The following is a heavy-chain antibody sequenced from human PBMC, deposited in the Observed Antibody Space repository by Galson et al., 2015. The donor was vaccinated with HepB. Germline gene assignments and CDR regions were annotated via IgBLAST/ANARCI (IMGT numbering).Heavy chain of an antibody. D-gene: IGHD2-2*01. Sequence: SVKVSCKASGYTFTSYYMHWVRQAPGQGLEWMGIINPSGGSTSYAQKFQGRVTITRDTSTSTVYMELSSLRSEDTAVYYCARDEKTAIVVVPAAPPRGMDVWGQGTTVTVSS. J-gene: IGHJ6*02. CDR1: GYTFTSYY. CDR3: ARDEKTAIVVVPAAPPRGMDV. V-gene: IGHV1-46*01. CDR2: INPSGGST.